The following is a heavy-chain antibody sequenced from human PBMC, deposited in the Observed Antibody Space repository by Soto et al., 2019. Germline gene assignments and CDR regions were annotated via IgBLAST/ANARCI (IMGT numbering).Heavy chain of an antibody. D-gene: IGHD2-15*01. CDR2: IIPILGIA. CDR1: GGTFSSYT. J-gene: IGHJ5*02. Sequence: SVKVSCKASGGTFSSYTISWVRQAPGQGLEWMGRIIPILGIANYAQKFQGRVTITADKSTSTAYMELSSLRSEDTAVYYCASAGVVVAASKFDPWGQGTLVTVSS. V-gene: IGHV1-69*02. CDR3: ASAGVVVAASKFDP.